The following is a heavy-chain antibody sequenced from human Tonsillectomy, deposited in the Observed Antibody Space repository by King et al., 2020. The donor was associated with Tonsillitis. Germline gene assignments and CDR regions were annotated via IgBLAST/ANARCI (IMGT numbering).Heavy chain of an antibody. D-gene: IGHD3-22*01. V-gene: IGHV4-34*01. CDR1: GGSFSGYY. J-gene: IGHJ6*03. CDR3: ARGVGNYYDSSGYYLYYYYYYYMDV. CDR2: INHSGST. Sequence: VQLPQWGAGLLKPSETLSLTCAVYGGSFSGYYWSWIRQPPGKGLEWIGEINHSGSTNYNPSLKSRVTISVDTSKNQFSLKLSSVTAADTAVYYCARGVGNYYDSSGYYLYYYYYYYMDVWGKGTTVTVSS.